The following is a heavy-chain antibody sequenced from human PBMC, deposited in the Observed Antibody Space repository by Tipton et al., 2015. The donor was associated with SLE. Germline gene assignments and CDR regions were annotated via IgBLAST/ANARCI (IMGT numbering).Heavy chain of an antibody. V-gene: IGHV3-30*18. CDR2: ISYDGSNK. Sequence: SLRLSCAASGFTFSSYGMHWVRQAPGKGLEWVAVISYDGSNKYYADSVKGRFTISRDNSKNTLYLQMNSLRAEDTAVYYCAKDGPKGIAASWGQGTLVTVSS. J-gene: IGHJ4*02. D-gene: IGHD6-13*01. CDR3: AKDGPKGIAAS. CDR1: GFTFSSYG.